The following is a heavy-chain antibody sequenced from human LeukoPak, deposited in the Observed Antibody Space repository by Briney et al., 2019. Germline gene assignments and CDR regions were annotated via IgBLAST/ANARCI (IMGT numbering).Heavy chain of an antibody. CDR2: ISGSGGST. Sequence: PGGSLRLSCAASGFTFSSYGMHWVRQAPGKGLEWVSAISGSGGSTYYADSVKGRFTISRDNSKNTLYLQMNRLRAEDTAVYYCAKEAFGDDFWSGYPDYWGQGTLVTVSS. D-gene: IGHD3-3*01. J-gene: IGHJ4*02. CDR3: AKEAFGDDFWSGYPDY. V-gene: IGHV3-23*01. CDR1: GFTFSSYG.